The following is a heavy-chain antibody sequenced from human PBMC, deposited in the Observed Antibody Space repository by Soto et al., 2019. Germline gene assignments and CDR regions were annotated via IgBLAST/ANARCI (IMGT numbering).Heavy chain of an antibody. CDR1: GFTFSSYA. CDR2: ISGSGGST. CDR3: TRALDGMIPTAF. Sequence: GGSLRLSCAASGFTFSSYAMSWVRQAPGKGLEWVSAISGSGGSTDSADSVRGRFTISKDTASNTLYLQMNSLRVEDTAVYYCTRALDGMIPTAFWGQGTLVTVSS. D-gene: IGHD3-16*01. J-gene: IGHJ4*02. V-gene: IGHV3-23*01.